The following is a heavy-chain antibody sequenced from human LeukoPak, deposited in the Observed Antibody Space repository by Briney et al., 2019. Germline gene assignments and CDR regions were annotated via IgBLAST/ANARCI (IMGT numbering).Heavy chain of an antibody. D-gene: IGHD1-14*01. V-gene: IGHV3-11*06. Sequence: PGGSLRLSCEAYGFTFRDQHMVWIRQPPGKGLEWVSWISTDSAFTNYLASVQGRFSISRDNAKNSVYLHMHSLRAEDTAVYYCATDEPEVRKFDWWGQGTLVTVSP. CDR2: ISTDSAFT. J-gene: IGHJ5*01. CDR1: GFTFRDQH. CDR3: ATDEPEVRKFDW.